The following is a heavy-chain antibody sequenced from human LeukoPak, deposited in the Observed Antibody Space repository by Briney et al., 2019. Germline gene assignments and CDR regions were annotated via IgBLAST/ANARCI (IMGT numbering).Heavy chain of an antibody. Sequence: SETLSLTCTVSGGSISSYYWSWIRQPAGKGLEWIGRIYTSGSTNYNPSLKSRVTMSVGTSKNQFSLRLSSLAAADTAVYYCARHWMAVAPYWYFDLWGRGTLVTVSS. CDR2: IYTSGST. D-gene: IGHD6-19*01. CDR3: ARHWMAVAPYWYFDL. V-gene: IGHV4-4*07. CDR1: GGSISSYY. J-gene: IGHJ2*01.